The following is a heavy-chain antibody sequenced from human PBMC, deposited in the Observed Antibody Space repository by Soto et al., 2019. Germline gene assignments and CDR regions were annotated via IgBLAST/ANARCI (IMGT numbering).Heavy chain of an antibody. V-gene: IGHV3-11*01. CDR3: AKDRGIVVVPAAIDY. J-gene: IGHJ4*02. Sequence: PGGSLRLSCAASGFTFSDYYMSWIRQAPGKGLEWVSYISSSSSTIYYADSVKGRFTISRDNAKNSLYLQMNSLRAEDTAVYYCAKDRGIVVVPAAIDYWGQGTLVTVSS. D-gene: IGHD2-2*02. CDR2: ISSSSSTI. CDR1: GFTFSDYY.